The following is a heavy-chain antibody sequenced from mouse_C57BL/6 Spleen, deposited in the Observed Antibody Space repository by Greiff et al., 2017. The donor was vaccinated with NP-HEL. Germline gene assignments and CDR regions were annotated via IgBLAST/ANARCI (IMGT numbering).Heavy chain of an antibody. CDR1: GYTFTSYW. Sequence: QVQLQQPGAELVMPGASVKLSCKASGYTFTSYWMHWVKQRPGQGLEWIGEIDPSDSYTNYNQKFKGKSTLTVDKSSSTAYMQLSSLTSEDSAVYYCARKGGIKAMDYWGQGTSVTVSS. V-gene: IGHV1-69*01. CDR3: ARKGGIKAMDY. CDR2: IDPSDSYT. J-gene: IGHJ4*01. D-gene: IGHD1-1*01.